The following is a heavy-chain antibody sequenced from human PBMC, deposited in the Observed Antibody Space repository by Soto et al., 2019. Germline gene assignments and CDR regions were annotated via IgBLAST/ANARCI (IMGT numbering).Heavy chain of an antibody. J-gene: IGHJ5*02. CDR1: GFSFSKYK. V-gene: IGHV3-21*01. Sequence: PGGSLRLSCAASGFSFSKYKMNWVRQAPGKGLEWVSSITGDSSYTYYADSVKGRFTISRDNANNSLYLEMNSLGAEDTAMYYCSRYFIYDILPEGFAPWGQGTLVIVSS. CDR2: ITGDSSYT. D-gene: IGHD3-9*01. CDR3: SRYFIYDILPEGFAP.